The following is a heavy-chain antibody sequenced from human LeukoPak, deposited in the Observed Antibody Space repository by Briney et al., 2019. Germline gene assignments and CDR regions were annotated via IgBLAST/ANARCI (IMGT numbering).Heavy chain of an antibody. D-gene: IGHD2-2*01. CDR3: AKGYCRGNSCYDDRGAFDY. J-gene: IGHJ4*02. CDR1: GYSISSGNY. V-gene: IGHV4-38-2*02. CDR2: IYHSGST. Sequence: SETLSLTCSVSGYSISSGNYWGWIRLPPGRGLQWIGSIYHSGSTYYNPSLKSRVTISVDTSKNQFSLKLNSVTAADTAVYYCAKGYCRGNSCYDDRGAFDYWGQGTLVTVSS.